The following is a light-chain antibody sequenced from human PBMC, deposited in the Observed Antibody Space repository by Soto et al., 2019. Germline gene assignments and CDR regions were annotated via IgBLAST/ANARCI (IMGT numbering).Light chain of an antibody. CDR2: DAS. CDR1: QSVSSY. CDR3: QQRSNWPPVLT. Sequence: EIALTQSPATLSLSQGERATLSCRASQSVSSYLAWYQQKPGQAPRLLIYDASNMATGIPARFSGSWSGTDFTRTISSREPEDFAVYYCQQRSNWPPVLTFGGGTKVEIK. V-gene: IGKV3-11*01. J-gene: IGKJ4*01.